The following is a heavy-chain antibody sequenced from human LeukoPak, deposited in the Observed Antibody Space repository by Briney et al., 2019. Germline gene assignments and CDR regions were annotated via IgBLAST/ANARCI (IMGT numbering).Heavy chain of an antibody. Sequence: SETLSLTCAVYGGSFSGYYWSWIRQPAGKGLEWIGRIYTSGSTNYNPSLKSRVTISVDTSKNQFSLKLSSVTAADTAVYYCARVSSRDVPDYYYYYMDVWGKGTTVTISS. D-gene: IGHD5-24*01. CDR2: IYTSGST. V-gene: IGHV4-59*10. CDR1: GGSFSGYY. J-gene: IGHJ6*03. CDR3: ARVSSRDVPDYYYYYMDV.